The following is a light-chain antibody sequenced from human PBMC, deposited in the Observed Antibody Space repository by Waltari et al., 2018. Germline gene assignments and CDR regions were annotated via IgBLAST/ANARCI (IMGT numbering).Light chain of an antibody. J-gene: IGKJ1*01. Sequence: EIVLTQSPGILSLSPGERATLSCRASQSVRRTLAWYQQKPGQAPRLIIYGASTRATGIPDRFSGGGSGTDFSLTISRLEPEDFAVYYCQHYVRLPATFGQGTKVEIK. CDR1: QSVRRT. CDR2: GAS. CDR3: QHYVRLPAT. V-gene: IGKV3-20*01.